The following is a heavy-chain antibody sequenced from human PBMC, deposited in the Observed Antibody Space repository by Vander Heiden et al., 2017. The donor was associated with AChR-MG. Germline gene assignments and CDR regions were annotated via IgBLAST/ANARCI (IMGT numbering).Heavy chain of an antibody. V-gene: IGHV4-30-2*01. CDR2: IYHSGST. D-gene: IGHD4-17*01. CDR3: AGARSRMTTVAY. Sequence: QLQLQASGSGLVKPSQTLSLPCAVSGGSISRGGYSWSWIRQPPGNGLEWIVYIYHSGSTYYNPSLKSRVTISVDRSKNQFSLKLSYVTAADTAVYYCAGARSRMTTVAYWGQGTLVTVSS. J-gene: IGHJ4*02. CDR1: GGSISRGGYS.